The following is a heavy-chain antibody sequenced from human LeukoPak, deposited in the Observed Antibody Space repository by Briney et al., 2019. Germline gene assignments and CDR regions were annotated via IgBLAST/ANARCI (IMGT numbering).Heavy chain of an antibody. Sequence: PSETLSLTCAVYGGSFSGYYWSWIRQPPGKGLEWIGEINHSGSTNYNPSLKSRVTISVDTSKNQFSLKLSSVTAADAAVYYCARLSVVPAAMQFYYYYHMDVWGKGTTVTVSS. CDR3: ARLSVVPAAMQFYYYYHMDV. CDR2: INHSGST. D-gene: IGHD2-2*01. CDR1: GGSFSGYY. V-gene: IGHV4-34*01. J-gene: IGHJ6*03.